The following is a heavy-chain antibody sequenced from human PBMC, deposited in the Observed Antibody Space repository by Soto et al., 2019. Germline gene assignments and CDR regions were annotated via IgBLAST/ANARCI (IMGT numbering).Heavy chain of an antibody. Sequence: PVGSLRLSCTASGFTFRAYGMEWIRKAPGKGLVWVSQISNDGRTPEYADFVKGRFSVSRDNVKDTVYLQMNNLRVEDTAVYYCARDRGRLFDIWGQGTMVTVSS. V-gene: IGHV3-74*01. CDR2: ISNDGRTP. J-gene: IGHJ3*02. CDR3: ARDRGRLFDI. CDR1: GFTFRAYG.